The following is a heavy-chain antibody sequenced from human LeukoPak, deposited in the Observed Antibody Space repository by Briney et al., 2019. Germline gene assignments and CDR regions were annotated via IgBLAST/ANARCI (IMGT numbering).Heavy chain of an antibody. CDR2: INWNGGST. V-gene: IGHV3-20*04. Sequence: GGSLRLSCEASGFTFNTYSMNWARQAPGKGLEWVSGINWNGGSTGYADSVKGRFTISRDNAKNTLYLQMNRLRAEDTDVYYCAREDRDSSSLDYWGQGTLVTVSS. CDR1: GFTFNTYS. J-gene: IGHJ4*02. CDR3: AREDRDSSSLDY. D-gene: IGHD6-6*01.